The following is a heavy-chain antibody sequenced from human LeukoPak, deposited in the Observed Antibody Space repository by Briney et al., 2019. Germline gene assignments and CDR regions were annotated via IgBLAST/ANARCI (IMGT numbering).Heavy chain of an antibody. V-gene: IGHV4-30-4*08. Sequence: SETLSLTCTVSGGSISSGDYYWSWIRQPPGKGLEWIGYIYYSGSTYYNPSLKSRVTISVDTSKNQFSLKLSSVTAADTAVYYCARVAIGHYDFWSGYYPGGWYFDLWGRGTLVTVSS. J-gene: IGHJ2*01. CDR2: IYYSGST. D-gene: IGHD3-3*01. CDR3: ARVAIGHYDFWSGYYPGGWYFDL. CDR1: GGSISSGDYY.